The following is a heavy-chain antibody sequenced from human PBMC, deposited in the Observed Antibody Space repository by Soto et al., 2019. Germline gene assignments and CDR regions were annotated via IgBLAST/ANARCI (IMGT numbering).Heavy chain of an antibody. D-gene: IGHD3-9*01. V-gene: IGHV3-30-3*01. CDR2: TSYDGSNK. J-gene: IGHJ4*02. CDR3: ARDLEILTGFYNWAFDF. Sequence: PGGSLRLSCVASGFTFSSFALHWVRQAPGKGLEWVALTSYDGSNKYYADSVKGRFTISRDNSNNTLYLQMNSLRAEDTAIYYCARDLEILTGFYNWAFDFWGQGTLVTVSS. CDR1: GFTFSSFA.